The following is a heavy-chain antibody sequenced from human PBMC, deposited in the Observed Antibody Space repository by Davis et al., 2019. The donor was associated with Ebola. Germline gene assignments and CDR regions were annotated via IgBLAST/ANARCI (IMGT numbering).Heavy chain of an antibody. CDR2: ISSSSSYI. Sequence: GESLKISCAASGFTFSDYYMSWIRQAPGKGLEWVSSISSSSSYIYYADSVKGRFTISRDNAKNSLYLQMNSLRAEDTAVYYCARDRPVLWFDPWGQGTLVTVSS. CDR3: ARDRPVLWFDP. D-gene: IGHD3-10*01. V-gene: IGHV3-11*05. J-gene: IGHJ5*02. CDR1: GFTFSDYY.